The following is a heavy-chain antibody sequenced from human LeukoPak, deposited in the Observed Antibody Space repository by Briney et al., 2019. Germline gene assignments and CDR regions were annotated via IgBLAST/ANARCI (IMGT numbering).Heavy chain of an antibody. V-gene: IGHV4-39*07. Sequence: SETLSLTCTVSGGSISSSSYYWGWIRQSPGKGLEWIGSIYYSGSTYYNPSLKSRVTISVDTSKNQFSLKLSSVTAADTAVYYCAREDYYDSSGYYYAVDYWGQGTLVTVSS. CDR1: GGSISSSSYY. CDR2: IYYSGST. CDR3: AREDYYDSSGYYYAVDY. D-gene: IGHD3-22*01. J-gene: IGHJ4*02.